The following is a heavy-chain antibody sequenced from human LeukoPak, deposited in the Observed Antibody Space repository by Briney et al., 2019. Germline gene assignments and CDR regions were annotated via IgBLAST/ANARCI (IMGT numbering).Heavy chain of an antibody. CDR3: ARGGTYYPCIDY. J-gene: IGHJ4*01. CDR1: GYTFSTTY. CDR2: ISAYNGKT. V-gene: IGHV1-18*01. D-gene: IGHD1-26*01. Sequence: ASVKVSCKASGYTFSTTYINWVRQAPGQGLEWMGRISAYNGKTSYAQKFQGRVTMTTDSSTTTAYMDMASLRSDDTGVYYCARGGTYYPCIDYWGQGTLVTVSS.